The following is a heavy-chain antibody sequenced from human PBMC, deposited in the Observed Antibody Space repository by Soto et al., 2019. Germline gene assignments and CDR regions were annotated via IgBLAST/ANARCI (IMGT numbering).Heavy chain of an antibody. CDR3: ARMATFGSLNWFDP. V-gene: IGHV1-8*01. J-gene: IGHJ5*02. CDR2: MNPGSGDT. CDR1: GYSFTNND. D-gene: IGHD3-16*01. Sequence: ASVKVSCKASGYSFTNNDVTWVRQATGQGLEWVGWMNPGSGDTGYAQKFQGRVTMTRDISIATAYMELSGLRSDDTAIYYCARMATFGSLNWFDPWGQGTLVTVS.